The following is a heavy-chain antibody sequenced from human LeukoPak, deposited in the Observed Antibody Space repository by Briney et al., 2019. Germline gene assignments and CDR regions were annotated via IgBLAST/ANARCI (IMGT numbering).Heavy chain of an antibody. CDR3: ARDTDYNGNYFDY. Sequence: GRSLRLSCAASGFTFSSYAMHWVRQAPGEGLEWVAVISYDGSNKYYADSVKGRFTISRDNSKNTLYLQMNSLRAEDTAVYYCARDTDYNGNYFDYWGQGTLVTVSS. CDR1: GFTFSSYA. D-gene: IGHD4-11*01. CDR2: ISYDGSNK. J-gene: IGHJ4*02. V-gene: IGHV3-30*04.